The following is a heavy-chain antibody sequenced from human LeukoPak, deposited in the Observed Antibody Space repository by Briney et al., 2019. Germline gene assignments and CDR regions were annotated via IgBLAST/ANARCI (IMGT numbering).Heavy chain of an antibody. Sequence: GGSLRLSCAASGFTFSSYSMNWVRQAPGKGLEWVSYISGYSSTIYYADSIKGRFTISRDNAKNSLYLQMNSLRAEDTAVYYCAKGLGSSWYLFDYWGQGTLVTVSS. D-gene: IGHD6-13*01. J-gene: IGHJ4*02. CDR2: ISGYSSTI. CDR3: AKGLGSSWYLFDY. CDR1: GFTFSSYS. V-gene: IGHV3-48*01.